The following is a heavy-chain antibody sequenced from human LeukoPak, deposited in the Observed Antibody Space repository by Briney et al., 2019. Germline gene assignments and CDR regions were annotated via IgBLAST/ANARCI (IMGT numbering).Heavy chain of an antibody. J-gene: IGHJ6*02. Sequence: PGGSLRLSCAASGFTFSSYAMHWVRQAPGKGLEWVAIISYDGSNKYYADSVKGRFTISRDDSKNTLYQQMNSLRAEDTAVYYCARSIRTYYYYYGMDVWGQGTTVTVSS. CDR1: GFTFSSYA. V-gene: IGHV3-30*04. CDR3: ARSIRTYYYYYGMDV. D-gene: IGHD2-21*01. CDR2: ISYDGSNK.